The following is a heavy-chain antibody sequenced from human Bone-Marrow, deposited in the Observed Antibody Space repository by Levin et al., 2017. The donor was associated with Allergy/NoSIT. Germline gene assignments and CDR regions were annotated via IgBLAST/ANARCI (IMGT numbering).Heavy chain of an antibody. CDR2: ISGSGRTT. Sequence: GGSLRLSCAASRFTFSNYAMSWVRQRPGKGLEWVSLISGSGRTTYYADSVKGRFTISRDNSKNSLYLEMNSLRVDDTAVYYCAKSPTSGDYLSMDYFDNWGQGTLVSVSS. CDR1: RFTFSNYA. J-gene: IGHJ4*02. CDR3: AKSPTSGDYLSMDYFDN. D-gene: IGHD4-17*01. V-gene: IGHV3-23*01.